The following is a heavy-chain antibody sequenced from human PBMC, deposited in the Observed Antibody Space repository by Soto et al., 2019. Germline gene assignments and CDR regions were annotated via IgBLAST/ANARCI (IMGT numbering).Heavy chain of an antibody. J-gene: IGHJ4*02. CDR2: IKQDGSDK. D-gene: IGHD3-10*02. CDR3: ARPDISSWYYVFDY. Sequence: PGGSLRLSCAASGFTFSDYWMTWVRQAPGKGLEWVANIKQDGSDKYYVDSVKGRFTISRDNAKNSLFLQMNSLRAEDTAVYYCARPDISSWYYVFDYWGQGALVTVSS. CDR1: GFTFSDYW. V-gene: IGHV3-7*01.